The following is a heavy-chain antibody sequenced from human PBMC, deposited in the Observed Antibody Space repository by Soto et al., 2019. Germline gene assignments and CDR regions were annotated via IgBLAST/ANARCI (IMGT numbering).Heavy chain of an antibody. CDR1: GGSISSGGYA. CDR3: ARDSLTGNYFDP. V-gene: IGHV4-30-2*01. Sequence: QMRLQESGSGLVKPSQTLSLTCAVSGGSISSGGYAWNWIRQPPGKGLEWIGYIYHSGYTSYNPSIKNRVTISVDKSKNQFSLTLSFVTAADTAVYYCARDSLTGNYFDPWXXGTXVTXSS. D-gene: IGHD1-7*01. CDR2: IYHSGYT. J-gene: IGHJ5*02.